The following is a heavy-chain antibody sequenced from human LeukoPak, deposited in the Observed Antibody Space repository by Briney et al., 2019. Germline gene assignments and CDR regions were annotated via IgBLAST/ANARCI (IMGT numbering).Heavy chain of an antibody. J-gene: IGHJ6*02. Sequence: GGSLRLSCAASGFTFSSYAMHWVRQAPGKGLEWVAVISYDGSNKYYADSVKGRFTTSRDNSKNTLYLQMNSLRAEDTAVYYCARDPANYCDSSGYYYGMDVWGQGTTVTVSS. CDR3: ARDPANYCDSSGYYYGMDV. V-gene: IGHV3-30-3*01. CDR2: ISYDGSNK. D-gene: IGHD3-22*01. CDR1: GFTFSSYA.